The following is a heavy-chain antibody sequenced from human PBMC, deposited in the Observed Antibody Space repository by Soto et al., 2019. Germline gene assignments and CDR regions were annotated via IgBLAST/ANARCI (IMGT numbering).Heavy chain of an antibody. J-gene: IGHJ4*02. D-gene: IGHD3-10*01. CDR2: IYYSGST. Sequence: SETLSLTCTVSGGSISSYYWSWIRQPPGKGLEWIGYIYYSGSTNYNPSLKSRVTISVDTSKNQFSLKLSSVTAADTAVYYCAKYYGSGSYYEYFDYWGQGTLVTVS. CDR3: AKYYGSGSYYEYFDY. V-gene: IGHV4-59*01. CDR1: GGSISSYY.